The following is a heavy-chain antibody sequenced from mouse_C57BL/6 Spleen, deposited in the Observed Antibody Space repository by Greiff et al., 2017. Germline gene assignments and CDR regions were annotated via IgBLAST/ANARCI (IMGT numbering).Heavy chain of an antibody. CDR2: IDPSDSYT. Sequence: QVQLQQPGAELVRPGTSVKLSCKASGYTFTSYWMHWVKQRPGQGLEWIGVIDPSDSYTNYNQKFKGQATLTVDTSSSTAYMQLSSLTSEDSAVYYCARDGSSYVFDYWGKGTTLTVSS. J-gene: IGHJ2*01. D-gene: IGHD1-1*01. V-gene: IGHV1-59*01. CDR3: ARDGSSYVFDY. CDR1: GYTFTSYW.